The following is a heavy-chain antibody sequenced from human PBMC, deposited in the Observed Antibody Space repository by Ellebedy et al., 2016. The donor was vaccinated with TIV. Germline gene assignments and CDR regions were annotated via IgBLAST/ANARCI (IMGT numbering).Heavy chain of an antibody. CDR2: ISSDDGT. D-gene: IGHD1-14*01. V-gene: IGHV3-53*01. Sequence: GESLKISXAVSGFLVSDNYMSWVRQTPEKGLEWISLISSDDGTHYADSVKGRFTISRIHLQNTLYLQMNSLRAEDTALYYCVRDLNQWGQGTLVTVSS. CDR3: VRDLNQ. CDR1: GFLVSDNY. J-gene: IGHJ4*02.